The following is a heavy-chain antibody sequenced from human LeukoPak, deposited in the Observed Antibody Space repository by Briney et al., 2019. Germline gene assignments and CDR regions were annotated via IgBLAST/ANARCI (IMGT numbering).Heavy chain of an antibody. CDR2: IYYSGST. CDR1: GGSISSSSYY. Sequence: SETLSLTCTVSGGSISSSSYYWGWIRQPPGKGLEWIGSIYYSGSTYYNPSLKSRVTISVDTSKNQFSLKLSSVTAADTAVYYCARDRVDIVATGVPYYFDYWGQGTLVTVSS. J-gene: IGHJ4*02. CDR3: ARDRVDIVATGVPYYFDY. V-gene: IGHV4-39*07. D-gene: IGHD5-12*01.